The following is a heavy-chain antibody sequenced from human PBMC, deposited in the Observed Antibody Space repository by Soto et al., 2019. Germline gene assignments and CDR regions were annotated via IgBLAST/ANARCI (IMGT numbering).Heavy chain of an antibody. Sequence: QVQLVESGGGVVQPGRSLRLSCAASGFTFSSYAMHWVRQAPGKGLEWVAVISYDGSNKYYADSVKGRFTISRDNSKNTLYLQMNSLRAEDTAVYYCHIQAVAGPHFDYWGQGTLVTVSS. CDR3: HIQAVAGPHFDY. J-gene: IGHJ4*02. CDR1: GFTFSSYA. V-gene: IGHV3-30-3*01. CDR2: ISYDGSNK. D-gene: IGHD6-19*01.